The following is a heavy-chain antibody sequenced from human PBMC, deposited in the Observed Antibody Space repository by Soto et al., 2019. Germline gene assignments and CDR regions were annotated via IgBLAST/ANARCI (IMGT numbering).Heavy chain of an antibody. CDR1: GFTFSSYA. V-gene: IGHV3-23*01. J-gene: IGHJ4*02. CDR2: ISGSGGST. Sequence: GGSLRLSCAASGFTFSSYAMSWVRQAPGKGLEWVSAISGSGGSTYYADSVKGRFTISRDNSKNTLYLQMNSLRAEDTAVYYCAKAPRAWYSSGWYYFEYWGLGTLVTVSS. D-gene: IGHD6-19*01. CDR3: AKAPRAWYSSGWYYFEY.